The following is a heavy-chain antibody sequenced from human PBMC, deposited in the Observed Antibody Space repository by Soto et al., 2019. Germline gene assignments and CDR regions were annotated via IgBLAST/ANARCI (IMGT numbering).Heavy chain of an antibody. CDR2: IYYSGST. CDR3: ARARSTMVRGVTPLYNWFDP. D-gene: IGHD3-10*01. CDR1: GGSISSGGYY. V-gene: IGHV4-31*03. Sequence: SETLSLTCTVSGGSISSGGYYWSWIRQHPGKGLEWIGYIYYSGSTYYNPSLKSRVTISVDTSKNQFSLKLSSVTAADTAVYYCARARSTMVRGVTPLYNWFDPWGQGTLVTVSS. J-gene: IGHJ5*02.